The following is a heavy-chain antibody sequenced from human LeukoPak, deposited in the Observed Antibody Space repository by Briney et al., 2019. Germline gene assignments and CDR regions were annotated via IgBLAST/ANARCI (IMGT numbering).Heavy chain of an antibody. V-gene: IGHV5-51*01. J-gene: IGHJ4*02. D-gene: IGHD6-19*01. CDR1: GYSFTSYW. CDR2: IYPGDSDT. CDR3: ARSIAVAGITLLDY. Sequence: GESLKISCKASGYSFTSYWIAWVRQMPGKGLEWMGVIYPGDSDTRYSPSFQGQVTISADKSISTAYLQWSSLKASDTAMYYCARSIAVAGITLLDYWGQGTLVTVSS.